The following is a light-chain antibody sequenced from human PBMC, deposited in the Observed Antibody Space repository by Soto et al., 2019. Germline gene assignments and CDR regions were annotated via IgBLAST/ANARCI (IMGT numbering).Light chain of an antibody. CDR2: GAS. CDR3: QQYSTWPPEYT. V-gene: IGKV3-15*01. J-gene: IGKJ2*01. CDR1: QSVSSN. Sequence: EIVMTQSPATLSVSPGERATLSCRASQSVSSNLAWYQQKPGQAPRLLIYGASIRATGIPARFSGSGSGTEFTLTITRLQSEDFAIYYCQQYSTWPPEYTFGQGTKLEI.